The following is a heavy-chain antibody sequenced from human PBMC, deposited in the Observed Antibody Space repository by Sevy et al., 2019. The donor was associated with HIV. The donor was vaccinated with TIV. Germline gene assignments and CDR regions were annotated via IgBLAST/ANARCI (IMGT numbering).Heavy chain of an antibody. Sequence: GESLKISCAASGFTFTNAWMSWVRQAPGKGLEWVGRIKSKTEAATRDFAAPVKGRFAISRDDSKNTLYLQMDSLKTEDTGVYYCTAGVRASDFDYWGQGILVTVSS. CDR2: IKSKTEAATR. CDR1: GFTFTNAW. J-gene: IGHJ4*02. V-gene: IGHV3-15*01. CDR3: TAGVRASDFDY. D-gene: IGHD3-3*01.